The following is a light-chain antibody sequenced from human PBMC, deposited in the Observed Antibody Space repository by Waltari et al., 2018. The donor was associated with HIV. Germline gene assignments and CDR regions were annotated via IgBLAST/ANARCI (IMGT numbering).Light chain of an antibody. CDR3: SSYTSSSTLYV. CDR2: EVS. Sequence: QSALPQPASVSGSPRQSLTLSCTGTSSDVGGYNYVSLYQHHPGKAPKLMISEVSNRPSGVTNRFSGSKSGNTASLTISGLQVEDEADYYCSSYTSSSTLYVFGTGTKVTVL. CDR1: SSDVGGYNY. J-gene: IGLJ1*01. V-gene: IGLV2-14*01.